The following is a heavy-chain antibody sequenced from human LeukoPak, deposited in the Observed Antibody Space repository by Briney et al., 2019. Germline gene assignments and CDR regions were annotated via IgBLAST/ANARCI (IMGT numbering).Heavy chain of an antibody. J-gene: IGHJ5*02. D-gene: IGHD5-24*01. CDR3: SRDLTNTNWPEVFDP. CDR2: IKQDGSEK. Sequence: PGGSLRLSCAASGFIFSTYWMNWVRQAPGKGLEWVANIKQDGSEKYYVDSVKGRFTISRDNAKNSLYLQMNRLRAEDTAVYFCSRDLTNTNWPEVFDPWGQGTLVTVSS. V-gene: IGHV3-7*01. CDR1: GFIFSTYW.